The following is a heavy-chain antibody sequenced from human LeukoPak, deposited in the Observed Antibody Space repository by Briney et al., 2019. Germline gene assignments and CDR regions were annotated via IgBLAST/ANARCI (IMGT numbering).Heavy chain of an antibody. CDR2: IYDSETT. J-gene: IGHJ4*02. CDR3: ARQAYSSGWYTAAY. Sequence: PSETLSLTCTVSGGSISSSYWSWIRQPPGKGLEWIASIYDSETTKYNPSLMSRATISSDTSKNQFSLKLSSVTAADTAVYYCARQAYSSGWYTAAYWGQGTLVTVSS. V-gene: IGHV4-59*08. CDR1: GGSISSSY. D-gene: IGHD6-19*01.